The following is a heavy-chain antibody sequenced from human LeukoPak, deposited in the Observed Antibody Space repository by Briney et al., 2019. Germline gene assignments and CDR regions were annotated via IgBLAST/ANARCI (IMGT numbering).Heavy chain of an antibody. CDR1: GGSFSGYY. CDR3: ASSTPWIQLWYGRDY. CDR2: INHSGST. V-gene: IGHV4-34*01. D-gene: IGHD5-18*01. J-gene: IGHJ4*02. Sequence: SETLSLTCAVYGGSFSGYYWSWIRQPPGKGLEWIGEINHSGSTNYDPSLKSRVTISVDTSKNQFSLKLSSVTAADTAVYYCASSTPWIQLWYGRDYWGQGTLVTVSS.